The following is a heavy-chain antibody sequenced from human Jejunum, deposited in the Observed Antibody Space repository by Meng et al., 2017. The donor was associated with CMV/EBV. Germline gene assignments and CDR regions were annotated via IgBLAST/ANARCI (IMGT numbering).Heavy chain of an antibody. V-gene: IGHV3-48*03. Sequence: FSFTSYEFNWVRQAPGKGLEWVSYIATGDRFGARTTYYADSVKGRFTISRDDAKNSLYLQMNSLRGEDTAVYFCVRDPVVSGLDVWGQGTTVTVSS. CDR3: VRDPVVSGLDV. CDR2: IATGDRFGARTT. CDR1: FSFTSYE. J-gene: IGHJ6*02. D-gene: IGHD5/OR15-5a*01.